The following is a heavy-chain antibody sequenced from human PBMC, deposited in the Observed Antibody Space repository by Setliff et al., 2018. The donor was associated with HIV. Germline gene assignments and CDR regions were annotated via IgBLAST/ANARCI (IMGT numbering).Heavy chain of an antibody. CDR2: INSDGSGT. J-gene: IGHJ5*01. CDR3: ARGGANPSWFDS. CDR1: GFTFSSYW. V-gene: IGHV3-74*01. D-gene: IGHD3-16*01. Sequence: GGSLRLSCAASGFTFSSYWMHWVRQAPEKGLVWFSHINSDGSGTSYADSVKGRFTNSRDNAKNTLYLQMDSLRAEDTAVYYCARGGANPSWFDSWGQGTLVTVSS.